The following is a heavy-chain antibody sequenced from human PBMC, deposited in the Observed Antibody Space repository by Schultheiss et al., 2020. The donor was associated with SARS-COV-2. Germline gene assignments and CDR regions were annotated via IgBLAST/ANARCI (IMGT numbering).Heavy chain of an antibody. J-gene: IGHJ4*02. V-gene: IGHV3-48*04. CDR1: GFTFSSYG. D-gene: IGHD3-9*01. CDR2: ISSSGSTI. CDR3: ARTVADILTGYSYGYYFDY. Sequence: GGSLRLSCAASGFTFSSYGMHWVRQAPGKGLEWVSYISSSGSTIYYADSVKGRFTISRDNAKNSLYLQMNSLRAEDTAVYYCARTVADILTGYSYGYYFDYWGQGTLVTVSS.